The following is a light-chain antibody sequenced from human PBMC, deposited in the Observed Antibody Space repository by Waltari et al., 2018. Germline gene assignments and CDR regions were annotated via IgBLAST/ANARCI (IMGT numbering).Light chain of an antibody. CDR3: NSYTGSSSWV. V-gene: IGLV2-14*01. CDR1: SSVVGLSYY. Sequence: QSALTQHASVPGSPGQSLTSSCYGTSSVVGLSYYFPCYQQHPGKAPKLMSYDVSHRPSGVSDRFSGSKSGNTASLTISGLQAEDEADYYCNSYTGSSSWVFGGGTKVTVL. J-gene: IGLJ3*02. CDR2: DVS.